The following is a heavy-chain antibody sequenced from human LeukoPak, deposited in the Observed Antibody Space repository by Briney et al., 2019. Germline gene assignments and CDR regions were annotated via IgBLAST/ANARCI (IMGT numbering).Heavy chain of an antibody. CDR2: INPDSGGT. Sequence: ASVKVSCKASGYTFTTYAMNWVRQAPGQGLEWMGWINPDSGGTKNAQNFQGRVTTTTDTSTSTASMELRSLRSDDTAVYFCARGFPPRRNYDSSGYYSYYFDYWGRGTLVTVSS. V-gene: IGHV1-2*02. D-gene: IGHD3-22*01. CDR3: ARGFPPRRNYDSSGYYSYYFDY. CDR1: GYTFTTYA. J-gene: IGHJ4*02.